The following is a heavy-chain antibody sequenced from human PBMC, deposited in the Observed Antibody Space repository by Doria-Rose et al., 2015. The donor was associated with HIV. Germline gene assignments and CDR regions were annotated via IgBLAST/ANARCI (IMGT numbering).Heavy chain of an antibody. CDR3: ARDSVPSHSDY. Sequence: LEWVSSISPGRNYIYYADSVKGRFTISRDNAKNSLYLQMNSLRAKDTAVYYCARDSVPSHSDYWGQGTLVTVSS. V-gene: IGHV3-21*01. CDR2: ISPGRNYI. J-gene: IGHJ4*02.